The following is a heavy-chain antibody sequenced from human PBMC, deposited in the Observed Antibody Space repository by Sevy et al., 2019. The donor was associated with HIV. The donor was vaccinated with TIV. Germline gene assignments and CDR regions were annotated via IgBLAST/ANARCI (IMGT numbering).Heavy chain of an antibody. CDR2: ISAYNGNT. CDR3: AGDPIMTTSPRLSSLLDYFDS. V-gene: IGHV1-18*01. CDR1: GYTFTSYG. Sequence: ASVKVSCKASGYTFTSYGISWVRQAPGQGLEWMGWISAYNGNTNYAQKLQGRVTMTPDTSTSTAYMELRSLRSDDTAGYYCAGDPIMTTSPRLSSLLDYFDSWGQGTLVTVSS. J-gene: IGHJ4*02. D-gene: IGHD4-17*01.